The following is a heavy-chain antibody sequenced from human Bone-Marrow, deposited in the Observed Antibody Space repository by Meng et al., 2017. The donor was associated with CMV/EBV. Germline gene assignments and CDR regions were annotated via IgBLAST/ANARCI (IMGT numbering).Heavy chain of an antibody. CDR1: GFPVSSYA. V-gene: IGHV3-23*01. Sequence: GDSLKIYCVASGFPVSSYAMSWVRQAPENGLEWVSAISGSGGSTYYADSVKVRFTISRDNSKNTLYLQMNSLRAENTAVYYCAKDRSAYGYVEAGFDYWGQGTLVTVSS. D-gene: IGHD3-16*01. CDR3: AKDRSAYGYVEAGFDY. J-gene: IGHJ4*02. CDR2: ISGSGGST.